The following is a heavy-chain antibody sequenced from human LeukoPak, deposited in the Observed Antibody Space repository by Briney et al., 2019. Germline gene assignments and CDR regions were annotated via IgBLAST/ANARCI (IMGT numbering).Heavy chain of an antibody. J-gene: IGHJ3*02. CDR1: GGSISSYY. CDR2: IYYSGST. D-gene: IGHD4-23*01. CDR3: ARASIPVGDAFDI. V-gene: IGHV4-59*01. Sequence: SETLSLTCTVSGGSISSYYWSWIRQPPGKGLEWIGYIYYSGSTNYNPPLKSRVTISVDTSKNQFSLKLSSVTAADTAVYYCARASIPVGDAFDIWGQGTMVTVSS.